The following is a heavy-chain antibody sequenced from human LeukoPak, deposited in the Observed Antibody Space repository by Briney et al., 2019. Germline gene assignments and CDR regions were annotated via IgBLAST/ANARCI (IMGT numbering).Heavy chain of an antibody. CDR2: INTNTGNP. D-gene: IGHD1-7*01. CDR3: ARDGSNWNYVVGELDY. V-gene: IGHV7-4-1*02. CDR1: GYTFTSYA. J-gene: IGHJ4*02. Sequence: ASVKVSCKASGYTFTSYAMNWVRQAPGQGLEWMGWINTNTGNPTYAQGFTGRFVFSLDTSVSTAYLQISSLKAEDTAVYYCARDGSNWNYVVGELDYWGQGTLVTVSS.